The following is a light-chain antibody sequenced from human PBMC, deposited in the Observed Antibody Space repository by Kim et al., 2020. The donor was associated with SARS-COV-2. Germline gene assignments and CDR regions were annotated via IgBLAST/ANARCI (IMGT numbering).Light chain of an antibody. CDR3: NSRDTSGNVI. CDR1: SLRSYY. J-gene: IGLJ2*01. V-gene: IGLV3-19*01. Sequence: VALGQTVRITCQGDSLRSYYASWYQQKTGQAPILVMYGYTNRPSGIPDRFSGSSSGNTASLTITGAQAEDEAAYYCNSRDTSGNVIFGGGTQLTVL. CDR2: GYT.